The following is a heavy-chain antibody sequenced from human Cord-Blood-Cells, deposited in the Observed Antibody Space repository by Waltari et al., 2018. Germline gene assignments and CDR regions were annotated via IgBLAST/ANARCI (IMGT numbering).Heavy chain of an antibody. CDR1: GGSISSGGYY. V-gene: IGHV4-31*03. CDR3: ARADCSGGSCYNDAFDI. CDR2: IYYSGST. D-gene: IGHD2-15*01. Sequence: QVQLQESGPGLVKPSQTLSLTCTVSGGSISSGGYYWSWIRQHPGKGLEWIGYIYYSGSTNYNTSLESRVTISVDTSKNQFSRKLSSVTAADTAVYYCARADCSGGSCYNDAFDIWGQGTMVTVSS. J-gene: IGHJ3*02.